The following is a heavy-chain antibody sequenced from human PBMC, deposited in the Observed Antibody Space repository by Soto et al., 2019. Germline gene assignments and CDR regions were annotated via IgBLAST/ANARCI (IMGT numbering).Heavy chain of an antibody. CDR2: IKQDGSEK. CDR3: ARDGVMVRGVEYYFDY. V-gene: IGHV3-7*01. D-gene: IGHD3-10*01. J-gene: IGHJ4*02. CDR1: GFTFSSYW. Sequence: PGGSLRLSCAASGFTFSSYWMSWVRQAPGKGLEWVANIKQDGSEKYYVDSVKGRFTISRDNAKNSLYLQMNSLRAEDTAVYSCARDGVMVRGVEYYFDYWGQGTLVTVSS.